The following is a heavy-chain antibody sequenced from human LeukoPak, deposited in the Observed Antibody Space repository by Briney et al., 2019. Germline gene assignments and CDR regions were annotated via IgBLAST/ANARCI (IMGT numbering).Heavy chain of an antibody. Sequence: PSETLSLTCTVSGGSISSYYWSWIRQPPGKGLEWIGYISYSGSTDYNPSLKSRVTISLDTSKNQFSLRLSSVTAADTAVYYCARETRLHSGSYSNDAFDIWGQGTMVTVPS. CDR2: ISYSGST. CDR3: ARETRLHSGSYSNDAFDI. D-gene: IGHD1-26*01. CDR1: GGSISSYY. J-gene: IGHJ3*02. V-gene: IGHV4-59*01.